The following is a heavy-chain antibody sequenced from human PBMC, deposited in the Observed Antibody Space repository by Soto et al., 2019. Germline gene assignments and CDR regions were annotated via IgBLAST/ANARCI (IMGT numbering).Heavy chain of an antibody. CDR3: AKDITLAVAGTDY. V-gene: IGHV3-9*01. CDR2: ISWNSGSI. D-gene: IGHD6-19*01. Sequence: GGSLRLSCAASGFTFDDYAMHWVRQAPGKGLEWVSGISWNSGSIGYADSVKGRFTISRDNAKNSLYLQMNSLRAEDTALYYCAKDITLAVAGTDYWGQGTLVTVSS. CDR1: GFTFDDYA. J-gene: IGHJ4*02.